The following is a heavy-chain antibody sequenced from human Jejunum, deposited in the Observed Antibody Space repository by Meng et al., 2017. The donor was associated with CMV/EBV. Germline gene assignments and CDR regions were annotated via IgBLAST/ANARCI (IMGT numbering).Heavy chain of an antibody. CDR1: FSTYW. D-gene: IGHD1-1*01. CDR2: ISPDDSDT. Sequence: FSTYWIGWVRPMPGNGLESMGIISPDDSDTRYSPSFQGQVTISADKSISTAHLQWTSLKASDTAMYYCVRLSGEGYSLDNYGMDVWGQGTTVTVSS. CDR3: VRLSGEGYSLDNYGMDV. J-gene: IGHJ6*02. V-gene: IGHV5-51*01.